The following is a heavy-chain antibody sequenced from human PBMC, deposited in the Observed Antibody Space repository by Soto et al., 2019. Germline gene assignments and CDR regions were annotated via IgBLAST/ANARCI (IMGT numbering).Heavy chain of an antibody. J-gene: IGHJ6*02. CDR2: ISGNGDKT. Sequence: EVQLLESGGDLVQPGGSLRLSCAPSGFTFSTYAMNWVRQAPGKGLEWVSGISGNGDKTYYADSVKGRFTISRDNSKKMLYLQMNTLRAEDTAVYYCARDPGYTYGHGLDVWGQGTTVNVSS. V-gene: IGHV3-23*01. CDR1: GFTFSTYA. CDR3: ARDPGYTYGHGLDV. D-gene: IGHD5-18*01.